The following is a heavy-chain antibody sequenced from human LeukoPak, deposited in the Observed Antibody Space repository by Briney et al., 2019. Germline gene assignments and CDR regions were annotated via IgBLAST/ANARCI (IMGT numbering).Heavy chain of an antibody. J-gene: IGHJ4*02. V-gene: IGHV1-69*13. CDR3: ARHGYSSEYYFDY. Sequence: GASVKVSFKASGGTFSSYAISWVRQAPGQGLEWMGGIIPIFGTANYAQKFQGRVTITADESTSTAYMELSSLRSEGTAVYYCARHGYSSEYYFDYWGQGTLVTVSS. CDR1: GGTFSSYA. CDR2: IIPIFGTA. D-gene: IGHD6-25*01.